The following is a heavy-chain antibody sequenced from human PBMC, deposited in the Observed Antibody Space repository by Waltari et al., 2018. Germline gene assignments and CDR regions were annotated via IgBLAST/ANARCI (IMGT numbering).Heavy chain of an antibody. Sequence: QVQLVESGGGVVQPGRSLRLSCAASGFTFSSNGMPWVRQAPGKGLEWVAVIWYDGSNKYYADSVKGRFTISRDNSKNTLYLQMNSLRAEDTAVYYCARDYSNYHFDYWGQGTLVTVSS. D-gene: IGHD4-4*01. CDR3: ARDYSNYHFDY. V-gene: IGHV3-33*01. J-gene: IGHJ4*02. CDR2: IWYDGSNK. CDR1: GFTFSSNG.